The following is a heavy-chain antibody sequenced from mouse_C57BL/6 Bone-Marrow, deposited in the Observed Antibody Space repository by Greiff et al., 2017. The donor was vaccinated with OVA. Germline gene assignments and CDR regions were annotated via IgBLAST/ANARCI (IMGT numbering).Heavy chain of an antibody. J-gene: IGHJ2*01. CDR3: ARHEYYFDY. V-gene: IGHV5-12*02. Sequence: EVKLMESGGGLVQPGGSLKLSCATSGFTFSDYYMYWVRQTPEKRLEWVAYISNGGGSTYYPDTVKGRFTISRDNAKNTLYLQMSRLKSEDTAMYYCARHEYYFDYWGQGTTLTVSS. CDR2: ISNGGGST. CDR1: GFTFSDYY.